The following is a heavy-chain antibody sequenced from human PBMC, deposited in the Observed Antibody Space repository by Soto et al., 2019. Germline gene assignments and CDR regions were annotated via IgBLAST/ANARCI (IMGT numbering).Heavy chain of an antibody. Sequence: ASVKVSCKASGGTFSSYAISWVRQAPGQGLEWMGGIIHIFGTANYAQKFQGRVTITADESTSTAYMELSSLRSEETAVYYCARAGDYDILTGYYDYWGKGTLVTVSS. J-gene: IGHJ4*02. V-gene: IGHV1-69*13. CDR3: ARAGDYDILTGYYDY. CDR1: GGTFSSYA. D-gene: IGHD3-9*01. CDR2: IIHIFGTA.